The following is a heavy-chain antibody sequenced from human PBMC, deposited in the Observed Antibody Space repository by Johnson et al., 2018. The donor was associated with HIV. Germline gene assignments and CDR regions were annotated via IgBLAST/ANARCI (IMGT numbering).Heavy chain of an antibody. CDR3: ARWQQLVHGPFDI. Sequence: QVQLVESGGGLVKPGGSLRLSCAASGFTFSDYYMSWIRQAPGKGLEWVSYISSSGSTIYYADSVKGRFAISRDNAKHTLYLQMNSLRAEDTAFYYCARWQQLVHGPFDIWGQGTMVTVSS. V-gene: IGHV3-11*01. CDR1: GFTFSDYY. D-gene: IGHD6-13*01. CDR2: ISSSGSTI. J-gene: IGHJ3*02.